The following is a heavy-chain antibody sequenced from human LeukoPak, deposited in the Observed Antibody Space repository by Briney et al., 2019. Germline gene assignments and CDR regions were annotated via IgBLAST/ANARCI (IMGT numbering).Heavy chain of an antibody. J-gene: IGHJ4*02. CDR1: GGSFSGYY. V-gene: IGHV4-34*01. CDR3: ARKRSVVVVTAIRSRSPYYFDY. D-gene: IGHD2-21*02. CDR2: INHSGST. Sequence: PSETLSLTCAVYGGSFSGYYWSWIRQPPGKGLEWIGEINHSGSTNYNPSLKSRVTISVDTSKNQFSLKLSSVTAADTAVYYCARKRSVVVVTAIRSRSPYYFDYWGQGTLVTVSS.